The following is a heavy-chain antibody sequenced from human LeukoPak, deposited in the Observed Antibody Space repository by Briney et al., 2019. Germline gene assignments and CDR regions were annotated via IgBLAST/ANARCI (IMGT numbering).Heavy chain of an antibody. D-gene: IGHD6-13*01. V-gene: IGHV3-23*01. Sequence: GGSLRLSCGASGFTFSSYAMSWVRQAPGKGLEWVSGISCSGGRTYYADSVKGRFTMSRDNSKNTLFLQMNSLRAEDTAVYYCAKDFVSSSLYYYFYIDVWGKGTTVTVSS. CDR3: AKDFVSSSLYYYFYIDV. CDR2: ISCSGGRT. J-gene: IGHJ6*03. CDR1: GFTFSSYA.